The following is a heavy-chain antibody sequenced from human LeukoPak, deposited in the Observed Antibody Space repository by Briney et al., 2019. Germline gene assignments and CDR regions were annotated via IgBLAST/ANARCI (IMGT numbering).Heavy chain of an antibody. CDR1: GFTFSGFI. V-gene: IGHV3-73*01. J-gene: IGHJ3*02. D-gene: IGHD3-10*01. CDR2: VTSKTNSYAT. Sequence: GGPLRHSCAASGFTFSGFIIHWVRQAPGKGLEWIGRVTSKTNSYATAYAASVKGRFTVSRDDSKKTAYLQMNSLKTEDTAVYYCAAGITLVRGGTFGIWGQGTMVIVSS. CDR3: AAGITLVRGGTFGI.